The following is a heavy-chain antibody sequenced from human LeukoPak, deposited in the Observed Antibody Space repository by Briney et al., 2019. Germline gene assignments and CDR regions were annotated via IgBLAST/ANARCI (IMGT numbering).Heavy chain of an antibody. CDR1: GDSINNYY. J-gene: IGHJ3*02. V-gene: IGHV4-59*12. D-gene: IGHD6-19*01. CDR2: INYSGSS. Sequence: PSETLSLTCTVSGDSINNYYWSWIRQPPGKGLEWIGNINYSGSSNSNPSLKSRVTMSVDTSKNQFSLKLSSVTAADTAVYYCARDGSVAGPDAFDIWGQGTMVTVSS. CDR3: ARDGSVAGPDAFDI.